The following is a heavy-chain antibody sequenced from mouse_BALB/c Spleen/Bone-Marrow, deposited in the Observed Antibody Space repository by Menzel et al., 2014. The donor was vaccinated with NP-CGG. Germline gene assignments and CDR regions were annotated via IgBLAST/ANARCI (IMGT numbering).Heavy chain of an antibody. CDR1: GYTFTDYW. Sequence: QVQLQQSGAELVMPGASVKMSCKASGYTFTDYWMHWVKQRPGQGLEWIGAIDTSDSYTSYNQKFKGKATLTVDESSSTAYMQLSSLTSEDSAVYYCARTYDYYYAMDYWGQGTSVTVSS. V-gene: IGHV1-69*01. D-gene: IGHD2-4*01. CDR3: ARTYDYYYAMDY. J-gene: IGHJ4*01. CDR2: IDTSDSYT.